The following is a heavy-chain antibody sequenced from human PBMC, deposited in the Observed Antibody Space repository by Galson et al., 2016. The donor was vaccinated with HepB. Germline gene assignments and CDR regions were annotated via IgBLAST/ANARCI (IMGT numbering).Heavy chain of an antibody. V-gene: IGHV3-30*04. J-gene: IGHJ3*02. CDR1: GFTFSNYA. Sequence: SLRLSCAASGFTFSNYAMHWVRQAPGKGLEWVAVISYDGSNEYSAESVKGRFTISRDNSKNTLYLQMKSLRAADTAVYYCASCMGWYGMCAFEIWGQGTMVTVSS. CDR2: ISYDGSNE. CDR3: ASCMGWYGMCAFEI. D-gene: IGHD6-13*01.